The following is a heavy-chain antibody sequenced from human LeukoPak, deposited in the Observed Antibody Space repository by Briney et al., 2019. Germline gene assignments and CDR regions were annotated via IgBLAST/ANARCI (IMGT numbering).Heavy chain of an antibody. V-gene: IGHV4-39*07. Sequence: SETLSLTCTVSGGSISSSSYYWGWIRQPPGKGLEWIGSIYYSGSTYYNPSLKSRVTISVDTSKNQYSLKLGSVTAADTAVYYCARDPSGAAGTGYWGQGTLVTVSS. J-gene: IGHJ4*02. D-gene: IGHD6-13*01. CDR1: GGSISSSSYY. CDR2: IYYSGST. CDR3: ARDPSGAAGTGY.